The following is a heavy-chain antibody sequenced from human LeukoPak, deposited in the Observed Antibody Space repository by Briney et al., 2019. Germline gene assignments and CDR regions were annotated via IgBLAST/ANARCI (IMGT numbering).Heavy chain of an antibody. Sequence: ASVKVSCKASGYTFTGYYMHWVRQAPGQGLEWMGWINPNSGGTNYAQKFQGRVTMTRDTSISTAYMELSRLRSDDTAVYYCARDRGTVRGVHFDYWGQGTLVTVSS. V-gene: IGHV1-2*02. CDR3: ARDRGTVRGVHFDY. CDR2: INPNSGGT. CDR1: GYTFTGYY. J-gene: IGHJ4*02. D-gene: IGHD3-10*01.